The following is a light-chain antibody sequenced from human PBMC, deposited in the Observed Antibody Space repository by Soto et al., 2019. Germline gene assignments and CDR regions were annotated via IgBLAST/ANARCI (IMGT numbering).Light chain of an antibody. V-gene: IGKV1-39*01. CDR1: QRINNY. J-gene: IGKJ5*01. CDR2: AAS. Sequence: DIHMTQSQSSLYAAPGDRVTITFRASQRINNYLNWYQQKPGKAPKLLIYAASNLQSGVPSRFSGIGSGTDFTLTISSLQPEDFATYYCQQSYSTITFGQGTRLEIK. CDR3: QQSYSTIT.